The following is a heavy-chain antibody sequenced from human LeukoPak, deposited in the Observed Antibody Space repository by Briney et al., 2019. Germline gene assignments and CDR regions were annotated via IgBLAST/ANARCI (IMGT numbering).Heavy chain of an antibody. CDR2: IYYSGST. CDR3: ARARKAGNDYGDPNWFDP. V-gene: IGHV4-59*01. D-gene: IGHD4-17*01. CDR1: GGSIRSYY. J-gene: IGHJ5*02. Sequence: SETLSLTCTVSGGSIRSYYWSWIRQPPGKGLEWIGYIYYSGSTNYNPSLKSRVTISVDTSKNQFSLKLTSVTAADTAVYYGARARKAGNDYGDPNWFDPWGQGTLVTVSS.